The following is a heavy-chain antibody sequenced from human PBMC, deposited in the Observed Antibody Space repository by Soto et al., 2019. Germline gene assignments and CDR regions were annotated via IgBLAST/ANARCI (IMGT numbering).Heavy chain of an antibody. CDR1: GGSFKSGSYS. J-gene: IGHJ4*02. CDR3: ARYFVYFYF. CDR2: VYHTGRT. Sequence: TSETLSLTCTVSGGSFKSGSYSWSWIRQPPGKGLEWIGYVYHTGRTSYNTSLKSQVSISMDTSKNQLSMNLDSMTAADTAVNFCARYFVYFYFWGQWTLVTVSS. V-gene: IGHV4-61*01. D-gene: IGHD3-9*01.